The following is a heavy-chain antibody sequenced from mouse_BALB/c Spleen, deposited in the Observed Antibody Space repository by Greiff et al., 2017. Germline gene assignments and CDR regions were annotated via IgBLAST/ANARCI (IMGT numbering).Heavy chain of an antibody. CDR1: GYTFTDYA. Sequence: QVQLQQSGAELVRPGVSVKISCKGSGYTFTDYAMHWVKQSHAKSLEWIGVISTYYGDASYNQKFKGKATMTVDKSSSTAYMELARLTSEDSAIYYCARSGLGHAMDYWGQGTSVTVSS. D-gene: IGHD4-1*01. J-gene: IGHJ4*01. V-gene: IGHV1S137*01. CDR3: ARSGLGHAMDY. CDR2: ISTYYGDA.